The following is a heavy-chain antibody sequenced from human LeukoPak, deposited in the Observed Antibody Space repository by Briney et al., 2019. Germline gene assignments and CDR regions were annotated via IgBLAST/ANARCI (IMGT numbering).Heavy chain of an antibody. CDR3: AKDVSPGLVMVRGPIFLS. V-gene: IGHV3-23*01. J-gene: IGHJ4*02. Sequence: PGGSLRLSCEASGFTFSSYVMSWVRQAPGKGLEWVSTISGSGSGTYYADSVKGRFTISRDNSKNTLYVEMNSLRAEDTAVYYCAKDVSPGLVMVRGPIFLSWGQGTLVTVSS. CDR2: ISGSGSGT. D-gene: IGHD3-10*01. CDR1: GFTFSSYV.